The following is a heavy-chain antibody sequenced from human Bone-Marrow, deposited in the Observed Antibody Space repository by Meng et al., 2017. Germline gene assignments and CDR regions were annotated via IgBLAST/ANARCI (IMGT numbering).Heavy chain of an antibody. CDR2: IYPGDSDT. CDR1: GYSFTSYW. Sequence: GGSLRLSCKGSGYSFTSYWIGWVRQMPGKGLEWMGIIYPGDSDTRYSPSFQGQVTISRDNAKNSLYLQMNSLRAEDTAVYYCARDYLVLWFGESPDWGQGTLVTVSS. J-gene: IGHJ4*02. CDR3: ARDYLVLWFGESPD. D-gene: IGHD3-10*01. V-gene: IGHV5-51*01.